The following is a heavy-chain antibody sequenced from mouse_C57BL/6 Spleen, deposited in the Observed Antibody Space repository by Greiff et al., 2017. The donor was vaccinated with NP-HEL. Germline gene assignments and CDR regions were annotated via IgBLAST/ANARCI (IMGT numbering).Heavy chain of an antibody. CDR2: IYPGDGDT. J-gene: IGHJ2*01. D-gene: IGHD1-1*01. CDR1: GYAFSSSW. CDR3: ASGGYYYGSSYVDY. V-gene: IGHV1-82*01. Sequence: QVQLKESGPELVKPGASVKISCKASGYAFSSSWMNWVKQRPGKGLEWIGRIYPGDGDTNYNGKFKGKATLTADKSSSTAYMQLSSLTSEDSAVYFCASGGYYYGSSYVDYWGQGTTLTVSS.